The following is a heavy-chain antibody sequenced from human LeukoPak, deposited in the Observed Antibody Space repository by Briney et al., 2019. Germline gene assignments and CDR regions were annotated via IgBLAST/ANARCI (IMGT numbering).Heavy chain of an antibody. CDR3: ARVLRASIDY. Sequence: GGSLRLSCAASGFTVSSNYMSWARQAPGKGLEWVSVIYSGGSTYYADSVKGRFTISRDNSKNTLYLQMNSLRAEDTAVYYCARVLRASIDYWGQGTLVTVSS. D-gene: IGHD1-26*01. V-gene: IGHV3-53*01. J-gene: IGHJ4*02. CDR1: GFTVSSNY. CDR2: IYSGGST.